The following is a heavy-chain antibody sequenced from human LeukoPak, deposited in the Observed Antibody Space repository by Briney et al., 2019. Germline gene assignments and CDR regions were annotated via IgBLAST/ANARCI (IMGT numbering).Heavy chain of an antibody. CDR1: GFTFSGYG. V-gene: IGHV3-23*01. J-gene: IGHJ4*02. Sequence: PGGSLRLSCAASGFTFSGYGMHWVRQAPGKGLEWVSAISGSGGSTYYADSVKGRFTISRDNSENTLYLQMNSLRAEDTAVYYCAKIAGGQYAYWGQGTLVTVSS. D-gene: IGHD2-8*01. CDR3: AKIAGGQYAY. CDR2: ISGSGGST.